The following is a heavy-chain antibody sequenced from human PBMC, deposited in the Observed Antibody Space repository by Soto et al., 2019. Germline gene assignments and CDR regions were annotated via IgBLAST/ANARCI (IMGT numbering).Heavy chain of an antibody. V-gene: IGHV4-34*01. CDR2: LSQSGNT. D-gene: IGHD6-6*01. CDR3: ARAPQVSSSSQTRFDF. Sequence: SETLSLTCSIYSGSFSGYYWSWLRQPPGKGLEWIGELSQSGNTNYSPALKSRVSISIDTSKKQFYLNLASVSAADTSVYDCARAPQVSSSSQTRFDFWGQGALVTGAS. CDR1: SGSFSGYY. J-gene: IGHJ4*02.